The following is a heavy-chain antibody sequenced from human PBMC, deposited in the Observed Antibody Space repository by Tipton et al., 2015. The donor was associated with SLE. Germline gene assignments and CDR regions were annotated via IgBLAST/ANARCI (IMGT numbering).Heavy chain of an antibody. CDR3: ARGGHYDILTGCFPSLVYCYYGWDV. CDR2: IIPLFGTA. Sequence: QLVQSGAEVKKPGSSVKVSCKASGGTFSSYAISWVRQAPGQGLEWMGGIIPLFGTANYAQKFQGRVTITADESTSTAYMELSSLRSEDTAVYYCARGGHYDILTGCFPSLVYCYYGWDVWGHCTTVTVSS. J-gene: IGHJ6*02. D-gene: IGHD3-9*01. CDR1: GGTFSSYA. V-gene: IGHV1-69*01.